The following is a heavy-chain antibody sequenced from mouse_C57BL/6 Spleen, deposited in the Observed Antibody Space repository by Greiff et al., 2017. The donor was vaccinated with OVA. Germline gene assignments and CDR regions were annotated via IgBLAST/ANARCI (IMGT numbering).Heavy chain of an antibody. CDR3: ARERVITTAAMDY. CDR2: IYPRSGNT. V-gene: IGHV1-81*01. Sequence: QVQLQQSGAELARPGASVNLSCKASGYTFTSYGISWVKQRPGQGLEWIGGIYPRSGNTYYNEKFKGKATLTADKSSSTAYMELRSLTSEDSAVYFCARERVITTAAMDYWGQGTSVTVSS. CDR1: GYTFTSYG. J-gene: IGHJ4*01. D-gene: IGHD1-1*01.